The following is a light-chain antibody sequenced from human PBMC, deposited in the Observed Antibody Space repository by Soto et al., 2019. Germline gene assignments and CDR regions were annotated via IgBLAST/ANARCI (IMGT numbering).Light chain of an antibody. CDR2: SNN. CDR3: AAWDDSLNGVV. V-gene: IGLV1-44*01. CDR1: SSNIGRNT. Sequence: QSVLTQPPSASGTPGQRVTISCSGSSSNIGRNTVNWYQQLPGTAPKLLIYSNNQRPSGVPDRFSGSKSGTSASLAISGLQCEDEADYYCAAWDDSLNGVVFGGGTKLTVL. J-gene: IGLJ2*01.